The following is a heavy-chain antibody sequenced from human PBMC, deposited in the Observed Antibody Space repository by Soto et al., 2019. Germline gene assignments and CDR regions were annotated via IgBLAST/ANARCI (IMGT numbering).Heavy chain of an antibody. J-gene: IGHJ5*02. CDR2: ISASGGLK. CDR3: AREVGAPSGWLDP. CDR1: GFTFTNYA. D-gene: IGHD1-26*01. Sequence: EVQLSESGGDLRQPGGSRRLSFAASGFTFTNYARTGFRQTPGKGREWVSGISASGGLKYYADSVQGRFTVSRDNSKNILYLQMDNLGDGDTALYYCAREVGAPSGWLDPWGQGTQVTVSS. V-gene: IGHV3-23*01.